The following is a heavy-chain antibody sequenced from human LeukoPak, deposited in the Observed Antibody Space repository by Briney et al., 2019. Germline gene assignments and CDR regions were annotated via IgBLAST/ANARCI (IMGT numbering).Heavy chain of an antibody. CDR2: INHSGST. J-gene: IGHJ5*02. Sequence: SETLSLTCAVYGGSFSGYYWSWIRQPPGKGLEWIGKINHSGSTNYNPSLKSRVTISVDTSKNQFSLKLSSVTAADTAVYYCARGRTIFGVVSNWFDPWGQGTLVTVSS. D-gene: IGHD3-3*01. V-gene: IGHV4-34*01. CDR1: GGSFSGYY. CDR3: ARGRTIFGVVSNWFDP.